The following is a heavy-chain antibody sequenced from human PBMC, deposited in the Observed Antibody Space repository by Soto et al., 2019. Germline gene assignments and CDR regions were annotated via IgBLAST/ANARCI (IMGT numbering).Heavy chain of an antibody. D-gene: IGHD3-9*01. V-gene: IGHV1-18*01. Sequence: QVQLVQSGAEVKRPGASVKVSCKASNYTFINFGISWVRQAPGQGLEWMGWITTFNGKTNYAQKFQGRITITADTSTSTAYMELRSLISDDTAVYYCVRDRVAYFDPPASDYWGQGTLVTVSS. CDR2: ITTFNGKT. CDR1: NYTFINFG. J-gene: IGHJ4*02. CDR3: VRDRVAYFDPPASDY.